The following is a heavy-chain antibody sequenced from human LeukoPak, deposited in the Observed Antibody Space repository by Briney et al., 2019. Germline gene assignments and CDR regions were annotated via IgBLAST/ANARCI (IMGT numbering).Heavy chain of an antibody. Sequence: KTSVTLSCNSSVYAGSSSCFYWSWLRQPPGKGLEWIGYIYYSGSTNYTPSLMSRVTISVDSSKDQFSLKLSSVTAADPAVYYCAGRFGSAMEVWGQGTTVTVSS. V-gene: IGHV4-59*01. J-gene: IGHJ6*02. CDR2: IYYSGST. CDR1: AGSSSCFY. D-gene: IGHD3-3*01. CDR3: AGRFGSAMEV.